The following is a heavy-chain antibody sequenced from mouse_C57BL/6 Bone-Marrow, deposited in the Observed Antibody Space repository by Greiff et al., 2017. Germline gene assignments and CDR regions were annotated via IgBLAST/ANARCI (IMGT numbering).Heavy chain of an antibody. CDR3: ARSYDCDGYAVDY. CDR2: MHPNGGSP. D-gene: IGHD2-4*01. V-gene: IGHV1-64*01. Sequence: QVQLQQSGAELVKPGASVKLSCKASGYTFTNYWMHWVKQRPGQGLEWIGMMHPNGGSPDYNEKFKSEATLSVDKSSRTAYMELSSLTSEDSAVYYCARSYDCDGYAVDYWGQGTSVTVSS. CDR1: GYTFTNYW. J-gene: IGHJ4*01.